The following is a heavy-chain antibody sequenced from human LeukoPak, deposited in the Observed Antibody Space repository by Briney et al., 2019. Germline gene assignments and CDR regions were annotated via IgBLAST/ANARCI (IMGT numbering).Heavy chain of an antibody. V-gene: IGHV5-51*01. CDR2: IYPGDSDT. D-gene: IGHD1-26*01. Sequence: GESLKISCEVSGYSFTSYCIGWVRQMPGKGLEWMGMIYPGDSDTRYSPSFRGQVTISADKSINTAYLQWSSLKASDTAMYYCARRLLAARGSQFDYWGQGTLVTVSS. J-gene: IGHJ4*02. CDR3: ARRLLAARGSQFDY. CDR1: GYSFTSYC.